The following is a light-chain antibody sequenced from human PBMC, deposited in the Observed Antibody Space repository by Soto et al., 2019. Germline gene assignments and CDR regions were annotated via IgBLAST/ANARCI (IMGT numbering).Light chain of an antibody. Sequence: DIQMTQYPSTLSASVGDRVTITCRASQSISNWLAWYQQKPGKAPKVLIYDVSSLESGVPSRFSGSGSGTEFILTISSLQPDDFATYYCQQYDSYSWTFGQGTKVDIK. V-gene: IGKV1-5*01. J-gene: IGKJ1*01. CDR3: QQYDSYSWT. CDR2: DVS. CDR1: QSISNW.